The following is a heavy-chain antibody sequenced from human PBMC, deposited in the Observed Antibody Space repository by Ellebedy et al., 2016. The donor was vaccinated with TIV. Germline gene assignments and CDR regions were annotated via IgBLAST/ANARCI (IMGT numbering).Heavy chain of an antibody. Sequence: ASVKVSCKGSGYSLTSYWISWVRQMPGKGLEWMGRIDPSESYTNYSPSFQGHVTISADKSIRTAYLQCISLKASDTAMYYGARPRRSGYDYWGQGTLVTVSS. J-gene: IGHJ4*02. CDR2: IDPSESYT. D-gene: IGHD5-12*01. CDR1: GYSLTSYW. V-gene: IGHV5-10-1*01. CDR3: ARPRRSGYDY.